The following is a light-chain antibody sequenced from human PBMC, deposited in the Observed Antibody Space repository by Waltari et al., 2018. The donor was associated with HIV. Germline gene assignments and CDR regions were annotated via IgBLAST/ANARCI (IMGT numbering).Light chain of an antibody. V-gene: IGLV2-14*01. CDR1: TSDIGDYNY. CDR3: STYTGRGTDTVL. Sequence: QSALTQPASVSGSPGQSIALSCTGSTSDIGDYNYVSWFQQHPGKAPKLIIFEVSNRPSGVSNRFSGSKSGNTASLTISGLQAEDEADYYCSTYTGRGTDTVLFAGGTKLTVL. J-gene: IGLJ2*01. CDR2: EVS.